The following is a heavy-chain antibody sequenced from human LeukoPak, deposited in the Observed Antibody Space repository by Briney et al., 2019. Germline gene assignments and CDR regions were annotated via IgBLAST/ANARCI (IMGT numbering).Heavy chain of an antibody. D-gene: IGHD4-11*01. CDR2: IYTSGST. Sequence: SETLSLTCTVSGGSISSGSYYWSWIRQPAGKGLEWIGRIYTSGSTTYNPSLKSRVTISLDTSKNQFFLNLSSVTAADTAVYYCARSRVTTSPYFDCWGQGTLVTVSS. J-gene: IGHJ4*02. V-gene: IGHV4-61*02. CDR1: GGSISSGSYY. CDR3: ARSRVTTSPYFDC.